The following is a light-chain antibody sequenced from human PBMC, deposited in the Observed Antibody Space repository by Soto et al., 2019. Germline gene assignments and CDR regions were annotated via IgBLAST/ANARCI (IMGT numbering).Light chain of an antibody. V-gene: IGKV3-15*01. CDR1: QSVSSN. CDR3: QQCENWPRT. J-gene: IGKJ1*01. CDR2: RAS. Sequence: EIVMTQSPATLSVSPGERATLSCRASQSVSSNLAWYQQKPGQAPRLLIYRASTRATGIPARFSGSGSGTEFTLTISSLQPEDFAVYYCQQCENWPRTFGQGTKVEI.